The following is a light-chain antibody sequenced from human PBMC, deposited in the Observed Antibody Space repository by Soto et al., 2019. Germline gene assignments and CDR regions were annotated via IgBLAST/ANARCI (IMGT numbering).Light chain of an antibody. CDR3: QQYGSSPNT. CDR1: QSVSSSY. CDR2: GAS. J-gene: IGKJ2*01. V-gene: IGKV3-20*01. Sequence: EIVLTQSPGTLSLSPGERATLSCRASQSVSSSYLAWYQQKPGQAPRLLIYGASSRATGNPDKFSGSGSGTDFTLTISRLEPEDFAVSYCQQYGSSPNTFGQGTKLEIK.